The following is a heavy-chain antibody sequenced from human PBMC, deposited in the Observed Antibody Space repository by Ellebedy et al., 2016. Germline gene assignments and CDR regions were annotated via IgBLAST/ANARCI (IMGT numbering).Heavy chain of an antibody. Sequence: GGSLRLSCAASGFTVSTNYMKWVRQAPGKGLEWVSAIFSDGNTYYADSVKGRFTISRDNAKNTLYLQMNSLRPEDTAVYYCARDIEGEPRGFDIWGQGTMVTVSS. V-gene: IGHV3-53*01. D-gene: IGHD3-10*01. J-gene: IGHJ3*02. CDR3: ARDIEGEPRGFDI. CDR1: GFTVSTNY. CDR2: IFSDGNT.